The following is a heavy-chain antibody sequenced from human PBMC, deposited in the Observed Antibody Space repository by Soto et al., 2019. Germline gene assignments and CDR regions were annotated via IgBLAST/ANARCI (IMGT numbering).Heavy chain of an antibody. CDR2: IYSGGST. Sequence: GGSLRLSYSASGFTVSSNYKSWVRQAPGKGLEWVSVIYSGGSTYYADSVKGRFSISRDNSKNTLFLQMNSLRAEDTAVYYCARGARRGTLYYYYYGVDVWGPGTTVTVSS. CDR1: GFTVSSNY. D-gene: IGHD1-1*01. J-gene: IGHJ6*02. V-gene: IGHV3-53*01. CDR3: ARGARRGTLYYYYYGVDV.